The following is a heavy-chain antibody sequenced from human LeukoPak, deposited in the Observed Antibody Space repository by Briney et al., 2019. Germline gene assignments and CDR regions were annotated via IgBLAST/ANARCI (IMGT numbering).Heavy chain of an antibody. CDR3: ARGCFWRGNYYDSSGLDY. J-gene: IGHJ4*02. D-gene: IGHD3-22*01. CDR1: GYTFTSYD. V-gene: IGHV1-8*01. Sequence: ASVKVSYKASGYTFTSYDINWVRQATGQGLEWMGWMNPNSGNTGYAQKFQGRVTMTRNTSISTAYMELSSLRSEDTAVYYCARGCFWRGNYYDSSGLDYWGQGTLVTVSS. CDR2: MNPNSGNT.